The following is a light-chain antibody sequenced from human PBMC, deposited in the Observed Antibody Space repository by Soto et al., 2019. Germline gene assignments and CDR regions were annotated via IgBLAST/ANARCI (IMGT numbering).Light chain of an antibody. J-gene: IGKJ1*01. V-gene: IGKV2-30*02. CDR3: MQGTHWPQT. CDR1: QSLVHSDGNTY. CDR2: QVS. Sequence: DVVMTQSPLSLPVTLGQPASISCSSSQSLVHSDGNTYLSWFQQRPGQSPRRLIYQVSHRDSGVPDRFSGGGSGTDFTLKISRVEAEDVGAYYCMQGTHWPQTFGQGTKVEI.